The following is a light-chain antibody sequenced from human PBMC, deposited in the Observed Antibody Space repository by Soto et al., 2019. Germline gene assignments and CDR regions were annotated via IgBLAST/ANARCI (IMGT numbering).Light chain of an antibody. V-gene: IGKV3-20*01. CDR1: QSVSSNY. CDR3: QQYVTSPFT. CDR2: GSS. J-gene: IGKJ2*01. Sequence: EIVLTQSPDTLSLSPGERATLSCRASQSVSSNYVAWYQQKPGQAPRLLTHGSSSRATGVPDRFSGRGSGTTFTLVISRLEPEDFAVYYWQQYVTSPFTFGQGTKVEI.